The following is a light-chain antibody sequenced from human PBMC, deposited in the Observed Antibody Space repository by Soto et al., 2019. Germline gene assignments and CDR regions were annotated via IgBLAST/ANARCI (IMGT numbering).Light chain of an antibody. V-gene: IGKV2-24*01. J-gene: IGKJ2*01. CDR3: MQPAQSLHT. Sequence: DIVMTQTPLSSPVPLGQPASISCKTNQSLVHSDGNTYLGWLQQRPGQPPRVLIYKGSNRFAWVTDSFSGSRAGTDFSLKISRVEAEDVVVFYCMQPAQSLHTFGQGTKLEIK. CDR2: KGS. CDR1: QSLVHSDGNTY.